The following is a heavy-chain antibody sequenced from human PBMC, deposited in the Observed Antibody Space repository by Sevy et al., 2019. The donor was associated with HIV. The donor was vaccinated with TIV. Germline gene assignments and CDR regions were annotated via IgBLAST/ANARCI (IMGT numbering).Heavy chain of an antibody. CDR1: GFTFSKYS. Sequence: GGSLRLSCVASGFTFSKYSMSWIRQTPGKGLEWVSIFSFGCGKINYADSVKGRFTISRDDSRNTFYLQMNSLRAEDTAIYYCAREGCTKPHDYWGQGTVVTVSS. J-gene: IGHJ4*02. CDR2: FSFGCGKI. D-gene: IGHD2-8*01. V-gene: IGHV3-23*01. CDR3: AREGCTKPHDY.